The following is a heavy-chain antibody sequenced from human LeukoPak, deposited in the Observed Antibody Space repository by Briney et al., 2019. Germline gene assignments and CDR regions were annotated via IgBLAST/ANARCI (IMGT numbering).Heavy chain of an antibody. Sequence: SETLSLTCTVSGGSISSGDYYWSWIRQPPGKGLEWIGYIYYSGSTYYNPSLKSRVTISVDTSKNQFSLKLSSVTAADTAVYYSARLWSGYYYFDFWGEGTLVTVSS. CDR2: IYYSGST. CDR3: ARLWSGYYYFDF. J-gene: IGHJ4*02. D-gene: IGHD3-3*01. CDR1: GGSISSGDYY. V-gene: IGHV4-30-4*08.